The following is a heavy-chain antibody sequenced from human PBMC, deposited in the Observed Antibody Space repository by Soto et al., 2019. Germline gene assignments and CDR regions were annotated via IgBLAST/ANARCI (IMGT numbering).Heavy chain of an antibody. Sequence: QVQLVQSGAEVKKPGSSVKVSCKDSGGTFNTYSMFWVRQAPGQGLEWMGRIIPMLGVRNYAQRFQDRVTITADNSTATVHMELSSLRSEDTALYYCTIGSWSGEVFDIWGQGTMVTVSS. V-gene: IGHV1-69*02. D-gene: IGHD2-21*01. CDR2: IIPMLGVR. CDR3: TIGSWSGEVFDI. J-gene: IGHJ3*02. CDR1: GGTFNTYS.